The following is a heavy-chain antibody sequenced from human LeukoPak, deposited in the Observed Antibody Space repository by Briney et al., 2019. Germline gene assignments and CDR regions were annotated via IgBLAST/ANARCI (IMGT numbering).Heavy chain of an antibody. D-gene: IGHD3-22*01. Sequence: GGSLRLSCEASGITFSNYWMHWARQAPGKGLVWVSRTNTDGSSTSYMDSVKGRFTISRDNAKNTIYLQMNSLRAEDTAVYYCVPSDSSGLDWGQGTLVTVSS. CDR3: VPSDSSGLD. CDR1: GITFSNYW. J-gene: IGHJ4*02. CDR2: TNTDGSST. V-gene: IGHV3-74*01.